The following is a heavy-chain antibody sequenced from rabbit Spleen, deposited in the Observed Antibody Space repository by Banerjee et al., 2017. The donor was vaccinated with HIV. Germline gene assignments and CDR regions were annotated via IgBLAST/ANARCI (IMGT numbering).Heavy chain of an antibody. D-gene: IGHD3-3*01. CDR1: GFSFSSGYW. V-gene: IGHV1S45*01. J-gene: IGHJ4*01. CDR2: IYTGDGNT. CDR3: ANAADGGFKL. Sequence: EESGGDLVKPEGSLTLTCTASGFSFSSGYWICWVRQAPGKGLEWIACIYTGDGNTYYATWAKGRFTISKTSSTTVTLQMASLTAADTATYFCANAADGGFKLWGPGTLVTVS.